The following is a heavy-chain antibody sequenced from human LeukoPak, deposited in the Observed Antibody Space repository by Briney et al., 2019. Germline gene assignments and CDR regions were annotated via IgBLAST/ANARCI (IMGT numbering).Heavy chain of an antibody. Sequence: PGGSLRLSCAASGFTFSNAWMNWVRQAPGKGLEWVGRIKSKTDGGTTDYAAPVKGRFTISRDDSKNTLYLQMNSLKTEDTAVYYCTTDPGQWNPGHAFDIWGQGTMVTVSS. CDR1: GFTFSNAW. V-gene: IGHV3-15*01. D-gene: IGHD1-1*01. CDR2: IKSKTDGGTT. J-gene: IGHJ3*02. CDR3: TTDPGQWNPGHAFDI.